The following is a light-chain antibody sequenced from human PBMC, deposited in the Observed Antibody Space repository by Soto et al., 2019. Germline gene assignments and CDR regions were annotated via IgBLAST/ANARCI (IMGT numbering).Light chain of an antibody. CDR3: QQYRSLWT. V-gene: IGKV1-5*01. Sequence: DIQMTQTPSTLSASVGERITITCRASQSLTTWLAWYQQKPGTAPKFLISDASSSTSGVPSRFSGSGSGTEFTLTISNLQPEDSAIYYCQQYRSLWTFGQGNKVEV. J-gene: IGKJ1*01. CDR2: DAS. CDR1: QSLTTW.